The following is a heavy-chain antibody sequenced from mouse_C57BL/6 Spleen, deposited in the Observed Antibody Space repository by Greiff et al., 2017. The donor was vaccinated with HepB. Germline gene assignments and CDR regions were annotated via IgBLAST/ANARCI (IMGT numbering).Heavy chain of an antibody. V-gene: IGHV1-7*01. J-gene: IGHJ4*01. CDR3: SSPAYYSNYGAMDY. D-gene: IGHD2-5*01. Sequence: QVQLQQSGAELAKPGASVKLSCKASGYTFTSYWMHWVKQRPGQGLGWIGYINPSSGYTKYNQKFKDKATLTADKSSSTAYMQLSSLTSEDSAVYYCSSPAYYSNYGAMDYWGQGTSVTVSS. CDR1: GYTFTSYW. CDR2: INPSSGYT.